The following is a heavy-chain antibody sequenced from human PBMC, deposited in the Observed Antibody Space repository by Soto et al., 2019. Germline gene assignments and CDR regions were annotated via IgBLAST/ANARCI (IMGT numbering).Heavy chain of an antibody. CDR1: GGSISSSNW. CDR2: IYHSGST. Sequence: SETLSLTCAVSGGSISSSNWWSWVRQPSGKGLEWIGEIYHSGSTNYNPSLKSRVTISVDKSKNQFSLKLSSVTAADTAVYYCARVNIVATTFDYWGQGTLVTVSS. V-gene: IGHV4-4*02. J-gene: IGHJ4*02. CDR3: ARVNIVATTFDY. D-gene: IGHD5-12*01.